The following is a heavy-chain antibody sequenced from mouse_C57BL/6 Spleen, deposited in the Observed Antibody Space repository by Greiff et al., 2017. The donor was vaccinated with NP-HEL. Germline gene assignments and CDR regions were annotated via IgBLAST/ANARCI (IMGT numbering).Heavy chain of an antibody. V-gene: IGHV1-63*01. J-gene: IGHJ2*01. CDR2: IYPGGGYT. Sequence: VHLVESGAELVRPGTSVKMSCKASGYTFTNYWIGWAKQRPGHGLEWIGDIYPGGGYTNYNEKFKGKATLTADKSSSTAYMQFSSLTSEDSAIYYCARDYYGFDYWGQGTTLTVSS. CDR3: ARDYYGFDY. CDR1: GYTFTNYW. D-gene: IGHD1-1*01.